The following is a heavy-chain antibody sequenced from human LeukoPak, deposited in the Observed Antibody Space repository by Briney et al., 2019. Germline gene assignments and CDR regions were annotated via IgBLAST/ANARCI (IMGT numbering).Heavy chain of an antibody. CDR2: MNANSGKT. J-gene: IGHJ6*03. Sequence: ASVKLSCKASGYTFTSYDINWVRHAPGQGLELMGWMNANSGKTGYAQKFQGRVTMTRNTSISTGYMELSSLISEDTAVYYCARAAAAGTYYYYMDVWGKGTTVTVSS. CDR3: ARAAAAGTYYYYMDV. CDR1: GYTFTSYD. D-gene: IGHD6-13*01. V-gene: IGHV1-8*01.